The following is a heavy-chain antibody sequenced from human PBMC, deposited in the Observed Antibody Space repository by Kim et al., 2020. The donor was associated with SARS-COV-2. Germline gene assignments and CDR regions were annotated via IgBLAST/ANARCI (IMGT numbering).Heavy chain of an antibody. D-gene: IGHD6-19*01. CDR3: AKIIAVAPSFDY. V-gene: IGHV3-30*18. CDR1: GFTFSSYG. CDR2: ISYDGSNK. Sequence: GGSLRLSCAASGFTFSSYGMHWVRQAPGKGLEWVAVISYDGSNKYYADSVKGRFTISRDNSKNTLYLQMNSLRAEDTAVYYCAKIIAVAPSFDYWGQGTLGTVSS. J-gene: IGHJ4*02.